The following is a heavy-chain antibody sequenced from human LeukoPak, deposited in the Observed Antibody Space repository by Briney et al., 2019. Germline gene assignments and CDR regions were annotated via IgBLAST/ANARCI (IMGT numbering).Heavy chain of an antibody. CDR3: ARGLQLVRHWFDP. Sequence: PSETLSLTCAVYGGSFSTYYWSWIRQPPGKGLEWIGEINDSEITNYNPSLKSRVTISVDTSKNQFSLKLTSVTAADTAVYYCARGLQLVRHWFDPWGQGTLVTVSS. D-gene: IGHD6-13*01. V-gene: IGHV4-34*01. CDR1: GGSFSTYY. CDR2: INDSEIT. J-gene: IGHJ5*02.